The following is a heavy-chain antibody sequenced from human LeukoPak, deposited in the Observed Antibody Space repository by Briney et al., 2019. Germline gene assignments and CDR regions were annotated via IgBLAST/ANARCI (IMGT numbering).Heavy chain of an antibody. CDR2: INHSGST. Sequence: PSETLSLTCTVSGGSTSSSGYYWSWIRQPPGKGLEWIGEINHSGSTNYNPSLKSRVTISVDTSKNQFSLKLSSVTAADTAVYYCASIMVRGTGRDYYMDVWGKGTTVTISS. D-gene: IGHD3-10*01. CDR1: GGSTSSSGYY. J-gene: IGHJ6*03. V-gene: IGHV4-39*07. CDR3: ASIMVRGTGRDYYMDV.